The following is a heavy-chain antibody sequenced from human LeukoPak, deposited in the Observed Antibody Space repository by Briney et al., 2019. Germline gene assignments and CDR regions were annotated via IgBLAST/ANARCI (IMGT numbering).Heavy chain of an antibody. CDR3: AREAGQLHYYGSGSYSTYFDY. Sequence: SETLSLTCTVSGGSISSYYWSWIRQPPGKGLEWIGYIYYSGSTNYSPSLKSRVTISVDTSKNQFSLKLSSVTAADTAVYYCAREAGQLHYYGSGSYSTYFDYWGQGTLVTVSS. D-gene: IGHD3-10*01. CDR1: GGSISSYY. J-gene: IGHJ4*02. CDR2: IYYSGST. V-gene: IGHV4-59*12.